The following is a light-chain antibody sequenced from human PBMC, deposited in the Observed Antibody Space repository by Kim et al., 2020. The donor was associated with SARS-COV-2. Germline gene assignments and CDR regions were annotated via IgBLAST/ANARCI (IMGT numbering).Light chain of an antibody. CDR3: NSRDSSGKKV. CDR2: GKN. CDR1: SLRSYY. Sequence: VAFGQTVRIKCQGDSLRSYYASWYQQKPGQAPVLVIYGKNNRPSGIPDRFSGSSSGNTASLTITGAQAEDEADYYCNSRDSSGKKVFGGGTQLTVL. J-gene: IGLJ3*02. V-gene: IGLV3-19*01.